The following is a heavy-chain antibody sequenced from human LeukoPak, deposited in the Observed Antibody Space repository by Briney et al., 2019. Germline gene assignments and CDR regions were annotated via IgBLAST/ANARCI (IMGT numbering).Heavy chain of an antibody. CDR2: ISGSGGST. V-gene: IGHV3-23*01. D-gene: IGHD2-2*01. Sequence: PGGSLRLSCAASGFTFSSYAMSWVRQAPGKGLEWVSAISGSGGSTYYADSVKGRFTISRDNAKNSLYLQMNSLRAEDTAVYYCARERCSSTSCYYYYGMDVWGQGTTVTVSS. J-gene: IGHJ6*02. CDR3: ARERCSSTSCYYYYGMDV. CDR1: GFTFSSYA.